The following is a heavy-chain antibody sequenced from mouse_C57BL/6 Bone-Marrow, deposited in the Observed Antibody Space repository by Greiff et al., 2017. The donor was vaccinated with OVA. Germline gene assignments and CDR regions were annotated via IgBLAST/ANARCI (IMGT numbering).Heavy chain of an antibody. J-gene: IGHJ2*01. CDR2: IDPETGGT. V-gene: IGHV1-15*01. CDR3: TRSYSNCGDFDY. D-gene: IGHD2-5*01. Sequence: QVQLKQSGAELVRPGASVTLSCKASGYTFTDYEMHWVKQTPVHGLEWIGAIDPETGGTAYNQKFKGKAILTADKSSSTAYMELRSLTSEDSAVDYCTRSYSNCGDFDYGGQGTTLTLSS. CDR1: GYTFTDYE.